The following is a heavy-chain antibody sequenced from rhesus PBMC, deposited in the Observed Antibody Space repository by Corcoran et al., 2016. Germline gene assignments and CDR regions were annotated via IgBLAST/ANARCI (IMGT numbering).Heavy chain of an antibody. Sequence: QVQLVQYGAEVKKPGTSVKLSCKASGYTFTSNDINWVRQAPGQVLEWMGSIDPNKVKHGYAQKVKGRFTMTRDQSTITAHMELNSLRSEDTAVYYCARRGSSWSYYGLDSWGQGSSSPSPQ. CDR2: IDPNKVKH. V-gene: IGHV1-200*01. J-gene: IGHJ6*01. CDR3: ARRGSSWSYYGLDS. D-gene: IGHD6-13*01. CDR1: GYTFTSND.